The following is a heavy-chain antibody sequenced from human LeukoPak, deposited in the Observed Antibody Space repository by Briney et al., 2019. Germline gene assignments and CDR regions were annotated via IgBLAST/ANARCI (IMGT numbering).Heavy chain of an antibody. D-gene: IGHD2-2*01. CDR1: GFTFSSYS. Sequence: GGSLRLSCAASGFTFSSYSMNWVRQAPGKGLEWVSSISSSSSYIYYADSVKGRFTISRDNAKNSLYLQMNSLRAEDTAVYYCARIYCSSTSCYAAYYYMDVWGKGTTVTVSS. V-gene: IGHV3-21*01. CDR2: ISSSSSYI. CDR3: ARIYCSSTSCYAAYYYMDV. J-gene: IGHJ6*03.